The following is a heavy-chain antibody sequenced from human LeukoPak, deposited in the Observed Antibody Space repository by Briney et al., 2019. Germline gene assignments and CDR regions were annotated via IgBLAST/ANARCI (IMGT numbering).Heavy chain of an antibody. Sequence: PGGSLRLSCAASGFTVSKKYMTWIRQAPGKGLGWVSLIYSDGRTYYADSVKGRCTISRDNSKNTLYLQMNSLRVEDTAVYYCARGLFLSGYLDAFDIWGQGTMVTVSS. V-gene: IGHV3-53*01. CDR1: GFTVSKKY. D-gene: IGHD3-22*01. CDR2: IYSDGRT. CDR3: ARGLFLSGYLDAFDI. J-gene: IGHJ3*02.